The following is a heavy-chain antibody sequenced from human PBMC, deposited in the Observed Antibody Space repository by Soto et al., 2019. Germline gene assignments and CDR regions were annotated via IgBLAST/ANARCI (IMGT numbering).Heavy chain of an antibody. CDR1: GGSISRGGYY. J-gene: IGHJ4*02. Sequence: QVQLQESGPGLVKPSQTLSLTCTVSGGSISRGGYYWSWIRQHPGKGLEWIGYIYYSGSTYYNPSLKSRVTISVDTSKNQFSLKLSSVTAADTAVYYCARDLGDGYNNPMYWGQGTLVTVSS. V-gene: IGHV4-31*03. CDR3: ARDLGDGYNNPMY. D-gene: IGHD5-12*01. CDR2: IYYSGST.